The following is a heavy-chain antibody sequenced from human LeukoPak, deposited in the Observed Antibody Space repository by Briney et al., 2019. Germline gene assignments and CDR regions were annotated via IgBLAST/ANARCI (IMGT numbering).Heavy chain of an antibody. V-gene: IGHV3-23*01. CDR3: AKDLGDYDDY. CDR1: GFTFTSYA. D-gene: IGHD4-17*01. Sequence: GSLRLSCAASGFTFTSYAMSWVRQAPGKGLEWVSAISGSGGSTYYADSVKGRFAISRDNSKNTLYLQMKSLRAEDTAVYYCAKDLGDYDDYWGRGTLVTVSS. CDR2: ISGSGGST. J-gene: IGHJ4*02.